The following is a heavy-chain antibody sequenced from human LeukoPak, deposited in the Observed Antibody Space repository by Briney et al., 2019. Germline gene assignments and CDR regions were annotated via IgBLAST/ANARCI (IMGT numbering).Heavy chain of an antibody. CDR3: ARHWGVGVVRSVDA. Sequence: PGESLKISCKSSGYSFGSYWIGWVRQIPGKGLEWMGIIYPGDSSTKYCPSYQGRAVISTDASINAAFLQVNNLEASDTAIYYCARHWGVGVVRSVDAWGQGTPVTVSS. D-gene: IGHD2-15*01. CDR1: GYSFGSYW. V-gene: IGHV5-51*01. J-gene: IGHJ5*02. CDR2: IYPGDSST.